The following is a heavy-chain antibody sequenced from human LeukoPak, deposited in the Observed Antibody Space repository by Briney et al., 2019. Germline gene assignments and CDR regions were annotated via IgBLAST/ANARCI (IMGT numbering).Heavy chain of an antibody. Sequence: GGSLRLSCAASGFTFSSYAMSWVRQAPGKGLEWVSAISGSGGSTYYADSVKGRFTISRGNSKNTLYLQMNSLRAEDTAVYYCAKNNPIVVVTARGDYWGQGTLVTVSS. CDR3: AKNNPIVVVTARGDY. D-gene: IGHD2-21*02. J-gene: IGHJ4*02. CDR2: ISGSGGST. CDR1: GFTFSSYA. V-gene: IGHV3-23*01.